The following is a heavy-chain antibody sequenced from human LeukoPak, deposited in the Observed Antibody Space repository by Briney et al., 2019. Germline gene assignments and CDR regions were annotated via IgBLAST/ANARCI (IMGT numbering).Heavy chain of an antibody. CDR2: ISGSGGST. V-gene: IGHV3-23*01. D-gene: IGHD2-2*01. CDR1: GFTFSSYA. CDR3: AKGKVTSIVVVPAAMPTPFGY. J-gene: IGHJ4*02. Sequence: GGSLRLSCAASGFTFSSYAMSWVRQAPGKGLEWVSAISGSGGSTYYADSVKGRFTVSRDNSKNTLYLQMNSLRADDTAVYYCAKGKVTSIVVVPAAMPTPFGYWGQGTLVTVSS.